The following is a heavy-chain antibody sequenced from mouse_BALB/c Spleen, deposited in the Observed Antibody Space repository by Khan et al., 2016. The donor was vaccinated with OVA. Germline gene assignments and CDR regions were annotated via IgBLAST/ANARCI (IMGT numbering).Heavy chain of an antibody. CDR2: IDPYNGVT. D-gene: IGHD2-3*01. J-gene: IGHJ3*01. V-gene: IGHV1S135*01. CDR3: ARSSDGYYPLAD. CDR1: GYAFTTYN. Sequence: VQLQQPGHELVRPGASVKVSCKASGYAFTTYNMYWVKQSHGKSLEWIGYIDPYNGVTNYNQNFKDKATLTVDKSSSAAYMHLDSLTSEDSAVYFCARSSDGYYPLADWGQGTLVTVSA.